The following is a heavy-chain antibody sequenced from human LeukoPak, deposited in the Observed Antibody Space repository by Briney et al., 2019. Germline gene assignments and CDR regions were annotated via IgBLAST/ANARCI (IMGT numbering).Heavy chain of an antibody. CDR2: ISGSGGST. CDR3: ANLCRAAAASFDY. D-gene: IGHD6-13*01. J-gene: IGHJ4*02. CDR1: GFTFSSYA. V-gene: IGHV3-23*01. Sequence: GGSLRLSCAASGFTFSSYAMSWVRQAPGKGLEWVSAISGSGGSTYYADFVKGRFTISRDNSKNTLYLQMNSLRAEDTAVYYCANLCRAAAASFDYWGQGTLVTVSS.